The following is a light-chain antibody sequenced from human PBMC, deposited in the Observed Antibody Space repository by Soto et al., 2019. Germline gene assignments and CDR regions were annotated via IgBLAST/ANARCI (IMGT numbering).Light chain of an antibody. CDR3: QQYGSSSWT. J-gene: IGKJ1*01. CDR2: GTS. Sequence: EIVLTQSPGTLSLSPGERATLSCRASQSVSSSYLAWYQQKPGQAPRLLIYGTSSRATAIPDRFSGSGSGTDVTLTISRLEPEDVAVYYCQQYGSSSWTFGQGTKVEIK. CDR1: QSVSSSY. V-gene: IGKV3-20*01.